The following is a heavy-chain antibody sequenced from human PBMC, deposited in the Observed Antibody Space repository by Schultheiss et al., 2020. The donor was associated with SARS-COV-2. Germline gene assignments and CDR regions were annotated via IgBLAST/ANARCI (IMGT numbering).Heavy chain of an antibody. D-gene: IGHD5-18*01. Sequence: GGSLRLSCAASGFTFSSYAMHWVRQAPGKGLEWVSAISGSGGSTYYADSVKGRFTISRDNSKNTLYLQMNSLRAEDTAVYYCARDQKIQLWLRVSGRYYYGIDVWGQGTTVTVSS. CDR1: GFTFSSYA. CDR3: ARDQKIQLWLRVSGRYYYGIDV. J-gene: IGHJ6*02. CDR2: ISGSGGST. V-gene: IGHV3-23*01.